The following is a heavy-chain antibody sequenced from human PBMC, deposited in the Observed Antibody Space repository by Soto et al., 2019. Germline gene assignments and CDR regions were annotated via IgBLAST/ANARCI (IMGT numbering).Heavy chain of an antibody. V-gene: IGHV3-11*01. CDR2: ISSSGDTI. D-gene: IGHD3-10*01. Sequence: QVQLVESGGGLVKPGGSLRLSCAASGVTFSDYYMSWIRQAPGKGLEWLPYISSSGDTIYYADSVKGRFTISRDDAKNSVYLQMNSLKPEDTAVYYCASGSSPFTYWGQGSLVTVSS. CDR1: GVTFSDYY. CDR3: ASGSSPFTY. J-gene: IGHJ4*02.